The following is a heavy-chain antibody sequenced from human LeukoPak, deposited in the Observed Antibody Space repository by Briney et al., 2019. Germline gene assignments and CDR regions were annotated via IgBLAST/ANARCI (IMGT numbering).Heavy chain of an antibody. CDR1: GFTFSGYG. CDR3: ARYFSVGYSDN. D-gene: IGHD3-22*01. V-gene: IGHV3-33*01. CDR2: IGHTGTEK. J-gene: IGHJ4*02. Sequence: AGGSLSLSCAASGFTFSGYGMHWVRQAPGKGPEWVADIGHTGTEKHYADSVKGRFILSRDNSQRSLFLQMNSLRAEDTALYNCARYFSVGYSDNWGQGTLVAVSS.